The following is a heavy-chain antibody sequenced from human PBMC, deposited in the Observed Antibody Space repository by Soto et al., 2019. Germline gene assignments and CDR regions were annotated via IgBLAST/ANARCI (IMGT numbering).Heavy chain of an antibody. J-gene: IGHJ6*02. CDR3: ARGGYCSSTSCYMDGMDV. CDR2: MNPNSGNT. Sequence: GASVKVSCKASGYTFTSYDINWVRQATGQGLAWMGWMNPNSGNTGHAQKFQGRVTMTRNTSISTAYTELSSLRSEDTAVYYCARGGYCSSTSCYMDGMDVWGQGTTVTVSS. V-gene: IGHV1-8*01. CDR1: GYTFTSYD. D-gene: IGHD2-2*02.